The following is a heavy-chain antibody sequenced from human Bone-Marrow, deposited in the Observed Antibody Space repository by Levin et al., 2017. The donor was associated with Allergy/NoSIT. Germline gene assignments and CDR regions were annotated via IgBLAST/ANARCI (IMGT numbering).Heavy chain of an antibody. V-gene: IGHV1-18*01. D-gene: IGHD1-26*01. CDR2: ISTNNGNT. J-gene: IGHJ5*02. CDR3: ARDRGWEVPRWLDP. Sequence: RASVKVSCKASGYTFTTHGINWVRQVPGQGPEWMGWISTNNGNTYYAQNFQGRVTMTTDTSTSTAYMELRSLRSDDTAVYYCARDRGWEVPRWLDPWGQGTPVIVSA. CDR1: GYTFTTHG.